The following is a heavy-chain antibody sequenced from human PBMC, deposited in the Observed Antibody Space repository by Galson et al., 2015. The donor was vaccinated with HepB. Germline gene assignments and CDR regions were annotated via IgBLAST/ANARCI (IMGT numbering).Heavy chain of an antibody. CDR3: ARRTMPRLRGEFDY. J-gene: IGHJ4*02. CDR1: GYTFINYW. V-gene: IGHV5-51*03. Sequence: QSGAEVKKPGESLKISCKGSGYTFINYWIGWVRQMPGKGLEWMGIIYPGDSDTRYSPSFQGQVTISADKSISTAFLQWSSLKASDTAVYYCARRTMPRLRGEFDYWGQGTLVTVSS. CDR2: IYPGDSDT. D-gene: IGHD5-12*01.